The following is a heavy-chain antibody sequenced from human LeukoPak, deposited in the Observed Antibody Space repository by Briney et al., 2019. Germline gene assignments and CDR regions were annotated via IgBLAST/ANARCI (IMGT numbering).Heavy chain of an antibody. CDR2: IYYSGST. CDR1: GGSISSYY. V-gene: IGHV4-59*08. CDR3: ARSAYYYDSSGYYYYFDY. J-gene: IGHJ4*02. Sequence: SETLSLTCTVSGGSISSYYWSWIRQPPGKGLERIGYIYYSGSTNYNPSLKSRVTISVDTSKNQFSLKLSSVTAADTAVYYCARSAYYYDSSGYYYYFDYWGQGTLVTVSS. D-gene: IGHD3-22*01.